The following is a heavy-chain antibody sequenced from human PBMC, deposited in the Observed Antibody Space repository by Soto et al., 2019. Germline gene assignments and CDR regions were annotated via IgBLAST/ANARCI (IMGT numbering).Heavy chain of an antibody. J-gene: IGHJ5*02. CDR3: AENDYSNYLMGP. V-gene: IGHV1-69*05. CDR2: IIPLFGTA. D-gene: IGHD4-4*01. CDR1: GGTFSTHA. Sequence: SVKVSWKASGGTFSTHALTWVRQAPGQGLEWMGRIIPLFGTANYGQTFQGRVTITTDESTSTAYMELSSLRSEVTAVYYCAENDYSNYLMGPWGQGTLVTVSS.